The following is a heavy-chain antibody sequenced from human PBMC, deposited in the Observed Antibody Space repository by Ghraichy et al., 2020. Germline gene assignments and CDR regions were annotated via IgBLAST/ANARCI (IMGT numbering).Heavy chain of an antibody. CDR3: ARASPNTYYYDSSGYHFDY. V-gene: IGHV3-11*04. J-gene: IGHJ4*02. Sequence: GGSLRLSCAGSGFTFSDYYMTWIRQAPGKGLEWISYISNSGSTTSYADSVKGRFTISRDNAKNLLYLQMNSLRDEDTAVYYCARASPNTYYYDSSGYHFDYWGQGTLVTVSS. CDR1: GFTFSDYY. CDR2: ISNSGSTT. D-gene: IGHD3-22*01.